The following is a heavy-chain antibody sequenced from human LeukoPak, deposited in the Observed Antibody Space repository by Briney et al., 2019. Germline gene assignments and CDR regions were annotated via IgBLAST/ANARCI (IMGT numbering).Heavy chain of an antibody. J-gene: IGHJ4*02. CDR1: GYSISSGYY. CDR2: IYRSGTT. D-gene: IGHD3-22*01. Sequence: NPSETLSLTCTVSGYSISSGYYWGWIRPPPGKGLERIGSIYRSGTTYYNPSLKSRVTISLDTSKNQFSLKLSSVTAADTAVYYCARWGFRRDYYDSSGYYDYWGQGTLVTVSS. CDR3: ARWGFRRDYYDSSGYYDY. V-gene: IGHV4-38-2*02.